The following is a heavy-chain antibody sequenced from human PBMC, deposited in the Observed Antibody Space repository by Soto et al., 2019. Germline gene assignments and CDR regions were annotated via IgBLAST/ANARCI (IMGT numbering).Heavy chain of an antibody. D-gene: IGHD4-17*01. Sequence: PGGSLRLSCAASGFTFSSYWMHWVRQAPGKGLVWVSRINREGSSTSYADSVQGRFTISRDNANNTVYLQMNSLRAEDAAVYYCAREIMTTVAIDLWGQGTLVTVSS. J-gene: IGHJ4*02. CDR2: INREGSST. CDR1: GFTFSSYW. V-gene: IGHV3-74*01. CDR3: AREIMTTVAIDL.